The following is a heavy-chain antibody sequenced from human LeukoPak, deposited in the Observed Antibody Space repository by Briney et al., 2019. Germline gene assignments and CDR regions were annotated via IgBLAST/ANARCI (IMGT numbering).Heavy chain of an antibody. CDR1: GFTFSSYA. Sequence: GGSLRLSCAASGFTFSSYAMHWVRQAPGKGLEWVAVISHDGSNKYYADSVKGRFTISRDNSKNTLYLQMNSLRAEDTAVYYCARTTPDLRDFDYWGQGTLVTVSS. J-gene: IGHJ4*02. D-gene: IGHD4-17*01. CDR3: ARTTPDLRDFDY. CDR2: ISHDGSNK. V-gene: IGHV3-30*04.